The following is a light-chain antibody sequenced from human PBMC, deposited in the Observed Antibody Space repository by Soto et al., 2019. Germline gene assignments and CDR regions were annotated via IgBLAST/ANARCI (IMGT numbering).Light chain of an antibody. Sequence: QSVLTQPRSVSGSPGQSLTISCTGTSSDVGGYNYVSWYQQHPGKAPKLIIYDVNERPSGVPDRFSGSKSGNTASLTVYGLQDEDEADYYSCSYAGTCAFYGCGDGTKVTV. CDR1: SSDVGGYNY. J-gene: IGLJ1*01. CDR3: CSYAGTCAFYG. V-gene: IGLV2-11*01. CDR2: DVN.